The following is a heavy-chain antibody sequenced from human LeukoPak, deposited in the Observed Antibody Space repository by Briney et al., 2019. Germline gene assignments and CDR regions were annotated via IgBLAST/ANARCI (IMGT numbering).Heavy chain of an antibody. CDR2: IRTSGST. Sequence: PSETLSLTCSVSGGSAISYYWSWIRQPAGNGLEWIGRIRTSGSTNYNPSLKSRITMSVDTSKNQFSLKLSSVTAADTAVYYCERGPAFQILTGYFTSGAFDIWGQGTMVTVSS. J-gene: IGHJ3*02. D-gene: IGHD3-9*01. CDR3: ERGPAFQILTGYFTSGAFDI. V-gene: IGHV4-4*07. CDR1: GGSAISYY.